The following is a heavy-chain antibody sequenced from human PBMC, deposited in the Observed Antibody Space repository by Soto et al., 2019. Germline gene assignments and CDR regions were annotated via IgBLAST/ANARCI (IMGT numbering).Heavy chain of an antibody. Sequence: EVQLVESGGGLVQPGGSLRLSCAASGLIFSDYHMDWVRQAPGKGLEWVGRIRGNAHSYTTEYAASVKGRFTISRDDSKNSLYLQMNSLKSEDTAVYYCAMLGGWSGGSSGMDVWGQGTTVTVSS. CDR3: AMLGGWSGGSSGMDV. J-gene: IGHJ6*02. CDR1: GLIFSDYH. V-gene: IGHV3-72*01. CDR2: IRGNAHSYTT. D-gene: IGHD6-19*01.